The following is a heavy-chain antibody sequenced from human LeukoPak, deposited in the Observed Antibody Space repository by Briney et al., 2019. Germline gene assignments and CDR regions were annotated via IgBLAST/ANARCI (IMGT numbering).Heavy chain of an antibody. CDR3: ARGNIKFDY. CDR1: GFTFSNYS. CDR2: ISSSSDYI. Sequence: PGGSLRLSCAASGFTFSNYSMNWVRQAPGKGLEWVSSISSSSDYIYYVDSVKGRFTISRDNAKKSLYLQMNSLRAEDTAVYYCARGNIKFDYWGQGTLVTVSS. J-gene: IGHJ4*02. V-gene: IGHV3-21*01.